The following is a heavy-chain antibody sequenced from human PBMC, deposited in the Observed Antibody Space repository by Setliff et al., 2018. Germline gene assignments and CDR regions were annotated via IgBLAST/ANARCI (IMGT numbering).Heavy chain of an antibody. CDR3: ARHSEGYYDSSGYSLDY. D-gene: IGHD3-22*01. Sequence: GESLKISCKGSGYSFTSYWIGWVRQMPGKGLEWMGIIYPGDSDTRYSPSFQGQVTISAYESISTAYLQWSSLKASDTAMYYCARHSEGYYDSSGYSLDYWGQGTLVTVSS. CDR1: GYSFTSYW. V-gene: IGHV5-51*01. J-gene: IGHJ4*02. CDR2: IYPGDSDT.